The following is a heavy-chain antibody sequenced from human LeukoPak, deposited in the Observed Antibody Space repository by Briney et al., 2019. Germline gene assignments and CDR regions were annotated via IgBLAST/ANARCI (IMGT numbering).Heavy chain of an antibody. Sequence: HPGGSLRLSCAAYGFTFSIYEMNWVRQAPGKGLEWISYIDTSGTTTYYADSVGGRFTVSRDNTKNSLYLQMNTLRAEDTAVYYCAELGITMIGGVWGKGTTVTISS. CDR1: GFTFSIYE. CDR3: AELGITMIGGV. D-gene: IGHD3-10*02. V-gene: IGHV3-48*03. J-gene: IGHJ6*04. CDR2: IDTSGTTT.